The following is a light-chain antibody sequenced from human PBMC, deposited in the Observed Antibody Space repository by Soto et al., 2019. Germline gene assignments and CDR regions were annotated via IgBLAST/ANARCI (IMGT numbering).Light chain of an antibody. J-gene: IGKJ1*01. CDR1: QSVSSSY. V-gene: IGKV3-20*01. Sequence: EIVYTQSPGTLSLSPGETATLSCRASQSVSSSYLAWYQQKPGQAPRPLIYGASSRAIGIPDRFSGSGSGTDFTLTISRLEPEDFAVYYCQQYGSSPWTFGQGTKVDIK. CDR3: QQYGSSPWT. CDR2: GAS.